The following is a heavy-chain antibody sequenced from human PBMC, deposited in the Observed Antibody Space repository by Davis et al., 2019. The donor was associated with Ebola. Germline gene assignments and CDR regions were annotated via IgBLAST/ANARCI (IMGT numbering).Heavy chain of an antibody. J-gene: IGHJ5*02. CDR1: GDSVSSNSAA. CDR2: TYYRSKWYN. CDR3: ARERGGGSSGFVYDNWFDP. V-gene: IGHV6-1*01. Sequence: HSQTLSLTCAISGDSVSSNSAAWNWIRQSPSRGLEWLGRTYYRSKWYNDYAVSVKSRITINPDTSKNQFSLQLNSVTPEDTAVYYCARERGGGSSGFVYDNWFDPWGQGTLVTVSS. D-gene: IGHD6-19*01.